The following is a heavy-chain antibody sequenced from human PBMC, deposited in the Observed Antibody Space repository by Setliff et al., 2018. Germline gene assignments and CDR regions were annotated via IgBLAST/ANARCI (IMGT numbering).Heavy chain of an antibody. CDR2: INQDGSEK. CDR1: GFTFSNYR. D-gene: IGHD1-1*01. V-gene: IGHV3-7*01. Sequence: GGSLRLSCVVSGFTFSNYRMSWVRQAPGKGLEWVANINQDGSEKYYVDSVKGRFTISRDNAKNSLYLQMNSLRAEDTAVYYCARDREGDGNYYMDVWGKGTTVTV. J-gene: IGHJ6*03. CDR3: ARDREGDGNYYMDV.